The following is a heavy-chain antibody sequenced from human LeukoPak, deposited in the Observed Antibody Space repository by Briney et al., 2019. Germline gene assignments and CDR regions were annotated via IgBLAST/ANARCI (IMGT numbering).Heavy chain of an antibody. CDR2: VNSDGNST. CDR3: ARASDGGSSPRAFDI. J-gene: IGHJ3*02. CDR1: GFTFTSYW. Sequence: GGSLRLSCAASGFTFTSYWMHWVRQAPGKGLVWVSRVNSDGNSTNYAASVKGRFTISRDNATNTLYLQMNSLRADDTAVYYCARASDGGSSPRAFDIWGQGTMVTVSS. D-gene: IGHD4-23*01. V-gene: IGHV3-74*01.